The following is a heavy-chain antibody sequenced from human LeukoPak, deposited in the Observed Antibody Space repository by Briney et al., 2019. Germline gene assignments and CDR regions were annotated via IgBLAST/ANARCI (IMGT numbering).Heavy chain of an antibody. CDR1: GYTFTYRY. D-gene: IGHD5-18*01. Sequence: SVKVSCKASGYTFTYRYLHWVRQAPRQALEWMGWITPFNGNTNYAQKFQDRVTITRDRSMSTAYMELSSLRSEDTAMYYCACGYSYGNFDYWGQGTLVTVSS. CDR3: ACGYSYGNFDY. CDR2: ITPFNGNT. J-gene: IGHJ4*02. V-gene: IGHV1-45*03.